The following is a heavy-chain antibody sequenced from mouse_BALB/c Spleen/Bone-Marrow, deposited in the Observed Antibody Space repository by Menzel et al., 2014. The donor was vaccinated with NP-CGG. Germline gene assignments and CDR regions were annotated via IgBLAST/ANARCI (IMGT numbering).Heavy chain of an antibody. CDR1: GYTFTSYW. V-gene: IGHV1-74*01. D-gene: IGHD2-3*01. CDR2: IDPSDSET. Sequence: QVQLQQSGAELVKPGAPVKLSCKASGYTFTSYWMNWEKQRPGRGLEWIGRIDPSDSETHYNQKFKDKATLTVDKSSSTASIQLSSQTSKDSAVYYCARALGDGYYYAMDYWGQGTSVTVSS. CDR3: ARALGDGYYYAMDY. J-gene: IGHJ4*01.